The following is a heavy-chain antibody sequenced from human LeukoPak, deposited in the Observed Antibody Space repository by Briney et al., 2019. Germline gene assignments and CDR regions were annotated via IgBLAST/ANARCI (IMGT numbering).Heavy chain of an antibody. J-gene: IGHJ4*02. CDR1: GGSISSYY. D-gene: IGHD3-10*01. CDR2: IYYSGST. CDR3: AGAKHGSGSYLGAFDY. Sequence: PSETLSLTCTVSGGSISSYYWSWIRQPPGKGLEWIGYIYYSGSTNYNPSLKSRVTISVDTSKNQFSLKLSSVTAADTAVYYCAGAKHGSGSYLGAFDYWGQGTLVTVSS. V-gene: IGHV4-59*01.